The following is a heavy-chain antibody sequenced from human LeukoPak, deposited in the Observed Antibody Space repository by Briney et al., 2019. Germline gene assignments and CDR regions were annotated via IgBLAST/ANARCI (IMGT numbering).Heavy chain of an antibody. J-gene: IGHJ4*02. D-gene: IGHD6-19*01. CDR1: GFXFTNYG. V-gene: IGHV3-33*01. Sequence: GRSLRLSCAASGFXFTNYGIHWVRQAPGKGLEWVAVIWYDGSYQYYADSVKGRFTISRDNSKNTQYLQMNSLRAEDTAVYYCAREAGIAVYYFDYWGQGTLVTVSS. CDR3: AREAGIAVYYFDY. CDR2: IWYDGSYQ.